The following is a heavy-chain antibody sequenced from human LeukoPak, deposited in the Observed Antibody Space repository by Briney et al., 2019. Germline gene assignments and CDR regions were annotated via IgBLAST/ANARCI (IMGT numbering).Heavy chain of an antibody. V-gene: IGHV1-69*01. Sequence: SVKVSCKASGGTFSSYAISWVRQAPGQGLEWMGGIIPIFGTANYAQKFQGRVTIIADESTSTVYMELSSLRSEDTAVYYCATLGVVPAAHIGHWGEGTRVSVPS. CDR1: GGTFSSYA. D-gene: IGHD2-2*01. CDR3: ATLGVVPAAHIGH. CDR2: IIPIFGTA. J-gene: IGHJ4*02.